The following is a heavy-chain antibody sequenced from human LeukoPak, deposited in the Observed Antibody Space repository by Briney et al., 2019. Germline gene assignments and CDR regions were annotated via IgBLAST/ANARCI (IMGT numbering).Heavy chain of an antibody. CDR1: GFTFSSYS. Sequence: GGSLRLSCAASGFTFSSYSMNWVRQAPGKGLEWVSSISSSSSYIYYADSVKGRFTISRDNAKNSLYLQMNSLRAEDTAVYYCASLRVGTSCGAAWGQGAMVTVSS. D-gene: IGHD2-2*01. CDR3: ASLRVGTSCGAA. CDR2: ISSSSSYI. V-gene: IGHV3-21*01. J-gene: IGHJ3*01.